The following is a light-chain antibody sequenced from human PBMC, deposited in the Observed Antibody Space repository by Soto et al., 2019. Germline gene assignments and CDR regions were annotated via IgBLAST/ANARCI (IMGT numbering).Light chain of an antibody. Sequence: EIVITQSPLSLPVTPGEPASISCRSSQSLLHSNGYNYLDWYLQKPGQSPQLRIDLGSNRASGVHDRFSGRGSGTDFTLKISRVEAEDVGVYYCMQALQTPRTFGQGTKLEIK. CDR3: MQALQTPRT. V-gene: IGKV2-28*01. CDR1: QSLLHSNGYNY. J-gene: IGKJ2*01. CDR2: LGS.